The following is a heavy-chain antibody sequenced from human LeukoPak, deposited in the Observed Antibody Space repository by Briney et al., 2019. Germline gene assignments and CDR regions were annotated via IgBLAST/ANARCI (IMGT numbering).Heavy chain of an antibody. CDR2: IYYGGST. D-gene: IGHD3-22*01. CDR3: VRGQNYYDSSGYNDY. Sequence: PSETLSLTCTVSGGSISTYYWSWIRQPPGKGLEWIGYIYYGGSTNYNPSLKSRVTISVDTSKNQFSLKLSSVTAADTAVYYCVRGQNYYDSSGYNDYWGQGTLVTVSS. CDR1: GGSISTYY. J-gene: IGHJ4*02. V-gene: IGHV4-59*01.